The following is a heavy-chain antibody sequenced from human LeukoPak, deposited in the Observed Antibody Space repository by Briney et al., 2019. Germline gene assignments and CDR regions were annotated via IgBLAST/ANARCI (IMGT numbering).Heavy chain of an antibody. J-gene: IGHJ4*02. CDR3: ARGVTVTTAFDY. D-gene: IGHD4-17*01. V-gene: IGHV4-38-2*02. Sequence: KASQTLSLTCTVSGYSISSGYYWGWIRQPPGKGLEWIGEINHSGSTNYNPSLKSRVTISVDTSKNQFSLKLSSVTAADTAVYYCARGVTVTTAFDYWGQGTLVTVSS. CDR2: INHSGST. CDR1: GYSISSGYY.